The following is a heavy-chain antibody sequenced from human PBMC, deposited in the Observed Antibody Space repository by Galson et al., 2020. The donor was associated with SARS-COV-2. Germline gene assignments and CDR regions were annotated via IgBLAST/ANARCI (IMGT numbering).Heavy chain of an antibody. J-gene: IGHJ5*02. CDR3: ARRRGYSYGGDWFDP. CDR2: IDPSDSYT. Sequence: HGESLKISCKGSGYSFTSYWITWVRQMPGKGLEWMGRIDPSDSYTNYSPSFQGHVTISTDKSISTAYLQWSSLKASDTAMYYCARRRGYSYGGDWFDPWGQGTLVTVSS. V-gene: IGHV5-10-1*01. CDR1: GYSFTSYW. D-gene: IGHD5-12*01.